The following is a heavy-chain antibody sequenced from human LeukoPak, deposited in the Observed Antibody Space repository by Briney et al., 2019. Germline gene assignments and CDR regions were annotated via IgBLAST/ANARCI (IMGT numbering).Heavy chain of an antibody. J-gene: IGHJ5*02. CDR1: GGSISSGDYY. Sequence: SETLSLTCTVSGGSISSGDYYWSWIRQPPGKGLEWIGYIYYSGSTYYNPSLKSRVTISVDTSKNQFSLKLSSVTAADTAVYYCARGEGTMVRGATRSNWFDPWGQGTLVIVSS. D-gene: IGHD3-10*01. V-gene: IGHV4-30-4*08. CDR2: IYYSGST. CDR3: ARGEGTMVRGATRSNWFDP.